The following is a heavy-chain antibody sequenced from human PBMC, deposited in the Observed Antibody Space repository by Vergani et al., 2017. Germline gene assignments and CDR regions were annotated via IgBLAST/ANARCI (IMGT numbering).Heavy chain of an antibody. V-gene: IGHV4-39*07. Sequence: QLQLQESGPGLVKPSETLSLTCTVSGGSISSSSYYWGWIRQPPGKGLEWIGEINHSGSTNYNPSLKSRVTISVDTSKNQFSLKLSSVTAADTAVYYCAGSTSGSYLKRWFDPWGQGTLVTVSS. D-gene: IGHD1-26*01. CDR2: INHSGST. CDR3: AGSTSGSYLKRWFDP. CDR1: GGSISSSSYY. J-gene: IGHJ5*02.